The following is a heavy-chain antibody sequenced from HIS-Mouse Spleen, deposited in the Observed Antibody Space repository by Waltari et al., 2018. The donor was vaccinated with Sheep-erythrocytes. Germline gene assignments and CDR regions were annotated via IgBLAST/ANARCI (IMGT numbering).Heavy chain of an antibody. Sequence: QVQLVQSGAEVKKPGSSVKVSCKASGGTFSSYAISWVRQAPGQGLEWMGRIIPILGIANNAQKFQGRATITADKSTSTAYMELSSLRSEDTAVYYCAQTGATTPHFDYWGQGTLVTVSS. V-gene: IGHV1-69*04. CDR2: IIPILGIA. J-gene: IGHJ4*02. CDR1: GGTFSSYA. D-gene: IGHD1-26*01. CDR3: AQTGATTPHFDY.